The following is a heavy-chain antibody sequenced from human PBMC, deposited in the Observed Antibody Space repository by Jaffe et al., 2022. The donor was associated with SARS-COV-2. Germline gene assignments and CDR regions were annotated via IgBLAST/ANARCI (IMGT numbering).Heavy chain of an antibody. CDR3: AHSRVDFGVGPHSNYYYYGMDV. V-gene: IGHV2-5*01. D-gene: IGHD3-3*01. J-gene: IGHJ6*02. Sequence: QITLKESGPTLVKPTQTLTLTCTFSGFSLSTSGVGVGWIRQPPGKALEWLALIYWNDDKRYSPSLKSRLTITKDTSKNQVVLTMTNMDPVDTATYYCAHSRVDFGVGPHSNYYYYGMDVWGQGTTVTVSS. CDR1: GFSLSTSGVG. CDR2: IYWNDDK.